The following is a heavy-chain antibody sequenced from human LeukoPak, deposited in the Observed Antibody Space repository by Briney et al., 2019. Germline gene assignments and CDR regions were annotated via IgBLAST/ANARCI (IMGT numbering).Heavy chain of an antibody. V-gene: IGHV1-18*01. CDR2: ISAYNGNT. Sequence: ASVKVSCKASGYTFTSYGISWVRQAPGQGLEWMGWISAYNGNTNYAQKLQGRVTMTTDTSTSTAYMELRSLRSDDTAVYYCAVIYSSGWYSWGFDYWGQGTLVTVSS. D-gene: IGHD6-19*01. J-gene: IGHJ4*02. CDR3: AVIYSSGWYSWGFDY. CDR1: GYTFTSYG.